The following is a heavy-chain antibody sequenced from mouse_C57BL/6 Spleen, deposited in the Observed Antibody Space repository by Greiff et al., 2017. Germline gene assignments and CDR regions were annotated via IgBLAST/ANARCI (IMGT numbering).Heavy chain of an antibody. CDR3: ARLSQGYDGYPYYFDY. J-gene: IGHJ2*01. V-gene: IGHV1-50*01. CDR2: IDPSDSYT. Sequence: QVQLQQPGAELVKPGASVKLSCKASGYTFTSYWMQWVKQRPGQGLEWIGEIDPSDSYTNYNQKLKGKATLTVDTSSSTAYMQLSSLTSEDSAVYYCARLSQGYDGYPYYFDYWGQGTTLTVSS. CDR1: GYTFTSYW. D-gene: IGHD2-3*01.